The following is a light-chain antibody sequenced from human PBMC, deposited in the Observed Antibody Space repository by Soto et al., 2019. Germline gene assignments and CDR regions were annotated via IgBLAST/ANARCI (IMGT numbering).Light chain of an antibody. CDR1: QSVSSD. J-gene: IGKJ4*01. CDR2: GAS. Sequence: EIVMTQSPATLSVSPGERATLSCRASQSVSSDLAWYQQKPDQAPGLLIYGASTRATGIPARFSGSGSGTVFTLTISSLQSEDFAVYYCQQYNNWPLTFGGGTKVEIK. V-gene: IGKV3-15*01. CDR3: QQYNNWPLT.